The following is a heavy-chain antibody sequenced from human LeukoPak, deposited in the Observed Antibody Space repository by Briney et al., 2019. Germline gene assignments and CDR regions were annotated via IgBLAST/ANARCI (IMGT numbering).Heavy chain of an antibody. J-gene: IGHJ4*02. D-gene: IGHD3-22*01. V-gene: IGHV3-21*01. Sequence: GGSLRLSCAASGFTYSSYSMNWVRQAPGKGLEWVSSISSSSSYIYYADSVKGRFTISRDNAKNSLYLQMNSPRAEDTAVYYCARDREIYYDSSGTVDYWGQGTLVTVSS. CDR1: GFTYSSYS. CDR3: ARDREIYYDSSGTVDY. CDR2: ISSSSSYI.